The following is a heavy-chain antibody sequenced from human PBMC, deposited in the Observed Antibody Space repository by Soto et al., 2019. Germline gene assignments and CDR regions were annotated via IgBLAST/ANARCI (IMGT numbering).Heavy chain of an antibody. CDR1: GGTFSSFA. Sequence: QVQLVQSGAGVRKPGSSVKVSCKASGGTFSSFAISWVRQAPGQGLEWMGGIIPIFATTNYAQKFQGRVTITADESTSTAYMELGSLRSEDTAVYYCARVRDVVVVPDYGMDVWGQGTTVTVSS. D-gene: IGHD2-2*01. CDR2: IIPIFATT. V-gene: IGHV1-69*01. CDR3: ARVRDVVVVPDYGMDV. J-gene: IGHJ6*02.